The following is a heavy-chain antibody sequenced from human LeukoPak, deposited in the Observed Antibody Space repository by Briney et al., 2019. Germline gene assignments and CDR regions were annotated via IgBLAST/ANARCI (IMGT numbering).Heavy chain of an antibody. Sequence: GESLNISCKASGNTFTNYWIAWVRQMPGKGLEWMGIIYPGDSDTRYSPSFQYQVTISADKSINTAYLQWSNLKASDTAIYYCARRSATGPGWFDPWGQGTLVTVSS. CDR1: GNTFTNYW. CDR3: ARRSATGPGWFDP. CDR2: IYPGDSDT. D-gene: IGHD3-9*01. J-gene: IGHJ5*02. V-gene: IGHV5-51*01.